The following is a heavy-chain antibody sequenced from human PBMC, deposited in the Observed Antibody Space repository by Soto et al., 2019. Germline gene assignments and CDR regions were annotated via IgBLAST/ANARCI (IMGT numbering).Heavy chain of an antibody. CDR2: ISAYNGNT. CDR1: GYTFTSYG. D-gene: IGHD6-19*01. J-gene: IGHJ5*02. Sequence: QVQLVQSGAEVKKSGASVKVSCKASGYTFTSYGISWVRQAPGQGLEWMGWISAYNGNTNYAQKLQGRXTXPXXTATSTAYMELRSLRSDDTAVYYCARESAVAALDPWGQGTLVTVSS. V-gene: IGHV1-18*01. CDR3: ARESAVAALDP.